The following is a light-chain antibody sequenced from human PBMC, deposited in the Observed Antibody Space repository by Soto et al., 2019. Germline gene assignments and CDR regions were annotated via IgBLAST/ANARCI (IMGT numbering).Light chain of an antibody. Sequence: EIVLTQSPGTLSCSPVERATLSWRASQSVSSNYLAWYQQKPGQAPRLLIYGASTRATGIPARFSGSGSGTEFTLTISSLQSEDFAVYYRQQYNNWPGTFGQGTKVDIK. CDR3: QQYNNWPGT. J-gene: IGKJ1*01. CDR1: QSVSSN. CDR2: GAS. V-gene: IGKV3-15*01.